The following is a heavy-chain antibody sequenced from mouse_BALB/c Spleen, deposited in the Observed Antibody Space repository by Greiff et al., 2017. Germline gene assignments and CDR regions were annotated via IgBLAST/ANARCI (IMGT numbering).Heavy chain of an antibody. V-gene: IGHV2-6-7*01. Sequence: VQLVESGPGLVAPSQSLSITCTVSGFSLTGYGVNWVRQPPGKGLEWLGMIWGDGSTDYNSALKSRLSISKDNSKSQVFLKMNSLQTDDTARYYCARDPPITTVVGAMDYWGQGTSVTVSS. CDR1: GFSLTGYG. CDR3: ARDPPITTVVGAMDY. D-gene: IGHD1-1*01. J-gene: IGHJ4*01. CDR2: IWGDGST.